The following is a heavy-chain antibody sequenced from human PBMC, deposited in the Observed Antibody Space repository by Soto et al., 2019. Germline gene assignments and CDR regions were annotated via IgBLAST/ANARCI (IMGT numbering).Heavy chain of an antibody. Sequence: VHLVESGGGLVQPGGSLRLSCAASGFTVSSNYMNWVRQAPGKGLEWLSVLYSGAGTYYADSVKDRFTISRDNSKNTLYLQLNSLRAEDTAIYYCARECGGDCSNAFDLWGQGTRVTVSP. J-gene: IGHJ3*01. CDR3: ARECGGDCSNAFDL. V-gene: IGHV3-66*01. CDR1: GFTVSSNY. D-gene: IGHD2-21*01. CDR2: LYSGAGT.